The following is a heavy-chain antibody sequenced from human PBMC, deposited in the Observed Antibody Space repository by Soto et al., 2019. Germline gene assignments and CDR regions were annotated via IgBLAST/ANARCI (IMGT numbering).Heavy chain of an antibody. CDR2: IYWNDDK. CDR1: GFSLSTSGVG. V-gene: IGHV2-5*01. J-gene: IGHJ3*02. CDR3: AHSPSPFITRGHDAFDI. D-gene: IGHD3-22*01. Sequence: QITLKESGPTLVKPTQTLTLTCTFSGFSLSTSGVGVGWIHQPSGKALEWLALIYWNDDKLYSPSLKSRLTITNDTSKNQVVLTMPIMDAVDTATYYCAHSPSPFITRGHDAFDIWGQGTMVTVSS.